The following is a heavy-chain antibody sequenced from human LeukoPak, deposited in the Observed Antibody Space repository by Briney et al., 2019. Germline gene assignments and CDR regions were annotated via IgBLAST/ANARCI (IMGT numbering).Heavy chain of an antibody. CDR1: GGTFISYA. J-gene: IGHJ4*02. CDR2: IIPIFGTA. CDR3: ASVYVMGYCSGGSCYSGLDY. D-gene: IGHD2-15*01. V-gene: IGHV1-69*06. Sequence: SVKVSCKASGGTFISYAISWVRQAPGQGLEWMGGIIPIFGTANYAQKFQGRVTITADKSTSTAYMEPSSLRSEDTAVYYCASVYVMGYCSGGSCYSGLDYWGQGTLVTVSS.